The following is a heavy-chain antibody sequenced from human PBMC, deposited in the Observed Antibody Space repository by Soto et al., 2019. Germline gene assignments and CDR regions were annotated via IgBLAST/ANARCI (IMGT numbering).Heavy chain of an antibody. D-gene: IGHD6-6*01. J-gene: IGHJ4*02. Sequence: GGSLRLSCAASGFTFSSYGMHWVRQAPGKGLEWVAVIWYDGSNKYYADSVKGRFTISRDNSKNTLYLQMNSLRAEDTAVYYCARYSSSSLQSFDYWGQGTLVTVSS. CDR3: ARYSSSSLQSFDY. V-gene: IGHV3-33*01. CDR1: GFTFSSYG. CDR2: IWYDGSNK.